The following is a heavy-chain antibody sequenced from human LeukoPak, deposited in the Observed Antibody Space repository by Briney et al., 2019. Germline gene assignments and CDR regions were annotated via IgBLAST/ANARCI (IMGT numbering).Heavy chain of an antibody. J-gene: IGHJ5*02. V-gene: IGHV3-30*18. CDR2: ISFDGSNT. D-gene: IGHD2-8*02. CDR3: ANYWYP. CDR1: GFTFSSYG. Sequence: PGGSLRLSCAASGFTFSSYGMHWVRQAPGKGLEWVAVISFDGSNTYYADSVKGRFTISRDDAKNTLYLQMNSLRVEDTAVYYCANYWYPWGPGTLVTVSS.